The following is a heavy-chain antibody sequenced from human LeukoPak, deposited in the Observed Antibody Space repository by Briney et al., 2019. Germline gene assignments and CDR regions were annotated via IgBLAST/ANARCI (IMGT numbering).Heavy chain of an antibody. D-gene: IGHD3-22*01. CDR3: ARASGIAITMIVVVTSGIDY. Sequence: GASVKVSCKASGYTFTGYYMHWVRQAPGQGLEWMGWINPNSGGTNYAQKFQGRVTMTRDTSISTAYMELSRLRSDDTAVYYCARASGIAITMIVVVTSGIDYWGQGTLVTVSS. CDR1: GYTFTGYY. J-gene: IGHJ4*02. CDR2: INPNSGGT. V-gene: IGHV1-2*02.